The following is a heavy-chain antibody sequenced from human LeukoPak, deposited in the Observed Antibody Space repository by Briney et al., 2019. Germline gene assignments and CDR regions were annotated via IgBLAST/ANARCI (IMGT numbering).Heavy chain of an antibody. CDR2: IRYDGSNK. Sequence: GGSLRLSCAASGFTFSSYGMHWVRQAPGKGLEWVAFIRYDGSNKYYADSVKGRFTISRDNSKNTLYLQMNSLRAEDTAVYYCANQETYYYGSGSYYWGGYFDYWGQGTLVTVSS. CDR3: ANQETYYYGSGSYYWGGYFDY. J-gene: IGHJ4*02. D-gene: IGHD3-10*01. CDR1: GFTFSSYG. V-gene: IGHV3-30*02.